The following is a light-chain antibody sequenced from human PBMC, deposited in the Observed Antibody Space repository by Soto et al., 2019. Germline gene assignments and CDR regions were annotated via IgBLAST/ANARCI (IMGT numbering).Light chain of an antibody. CDR3: CSLTTSHTYV. CDR2: HVT. CDR1: SSDIGHYDY. V-gene: IGLV2-14*03. J-gene: IGLJ1*01. Sequence: QSVLAQPASVSGSPGQSITISCTGTSSDIGHYDYVSWYQQHPGKARKLMIYHVTYRPSGVSNRYSGSKSGNSASLTISGLQADDEADYYCCSLTTSHTYVFGSGTKVTVL.